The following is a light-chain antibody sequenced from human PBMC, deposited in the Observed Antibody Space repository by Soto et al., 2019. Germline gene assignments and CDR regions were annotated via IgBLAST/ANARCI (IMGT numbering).Light chain of an antibody. CDR2: DAS. CDR3: QQRSDWPST. Sequence: EIVLTQSPATLSLSPGDRPTLSCRASQSVGSYLGWYQQRPGQAPRLLIYDASNRATGIPARFSGSGSGTDFTLTISSLEPEDFAVYYCQQRSDWPSTFGGGTKVEIK. CDR1: QSVGSY. J-gene: IGKJ4*01. V-gene: IGKV3-11*01.